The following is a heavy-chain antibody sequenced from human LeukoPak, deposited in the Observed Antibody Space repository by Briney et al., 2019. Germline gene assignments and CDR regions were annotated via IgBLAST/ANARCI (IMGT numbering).Heavy chain of an antibody. V-gene: IGHV1-2*02. CDR3: ARDAYDILTGYYIWFDP. CDR2: INPNSGGT. Sequence: GASVKVSCKASGYTFTGYYMHWVRQAPGQGLEWMGWINPNSGGTNYAQKFQGRVTMTRDTSISTAYMELSRLRSDDTAVYCCARDAYDILTGYYIWFDPWGQGTLVTVSS. CDR1: GYTFTGYY. D-gene: IGHD3-9*01. J-gene: IGHJ5*02.